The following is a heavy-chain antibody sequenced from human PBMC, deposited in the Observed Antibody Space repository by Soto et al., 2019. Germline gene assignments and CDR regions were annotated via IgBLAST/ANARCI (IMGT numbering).Heavy chain of an antibody. V-gene: IGHV4-31*03. Sequence: QVQLQESGPGLVTTSQTLSLTCTVSGGSISSEGYYWSWIRQHPGKGLEWIGYIYYSGSTYCNPALKSRFTISVDTSKNQSPLKLSSVTAADTAVYYCARERLTWGQGTLVTVSS. D-gene: IGHD3-16*01. CDR3: ARERLT. CDR2: IYYSGST. CDR1: GGSISSEGYY. J-gene: IGHJ4*02.